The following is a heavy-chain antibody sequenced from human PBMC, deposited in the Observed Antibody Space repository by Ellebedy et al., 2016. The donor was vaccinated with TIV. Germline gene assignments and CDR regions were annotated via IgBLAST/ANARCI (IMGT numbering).Heavy chain of an antibody. CDR1: GFTFRSHG. CDR3: AGGGSSGSSDY. J-gene: IGHJ4*02. D-gene: IGHD3-10*01. Sequence: GGSLGLSXVASGFTFRSHGIYWVRQAPGKGLEWVAVISSDGSIKYYADSVKGRFTISRDNSKNTLYLQMNSLRTDDMAVYYCAGGGSSGSSDYWGQGTLVTVSS. V-gene: IGHV3-30*03. CDR2: ISSDGSIK.